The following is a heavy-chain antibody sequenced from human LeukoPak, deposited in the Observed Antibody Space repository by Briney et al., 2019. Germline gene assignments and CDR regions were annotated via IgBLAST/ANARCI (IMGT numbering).Heavy chain of an antibody. V-gene: IGHV3-30*02. CDR2: IRYDGSNS. J-gene: IGHJ4*02. Sequence: GGSLRLSCETSGFTFNRHTMYWVRQAPGKGLEWVAFIRYDGSNSYYADSVKGRLTITRDNSKNTLFLQMTSLRVEDTAVYYCARDRRALIRGVIRKGFDYWGQGTLVTVSS. CDR3: ARDRRALIRGVIRKGFDY. D-gene: IGHD3-10*01. CDR1: GFTFNRHT.